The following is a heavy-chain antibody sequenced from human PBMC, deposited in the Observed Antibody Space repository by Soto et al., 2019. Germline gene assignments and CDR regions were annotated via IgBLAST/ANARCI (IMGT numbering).Heavy chain of an antibody. Sequence: ASVKVSCKASGYSFTDYHIHWVRQAPGQGLEWLGRINPKSGGTSTAQKFQGWVTMTTDTSISTASMELTKLTSDDTAIYYCARGDSTDCSNGVCSFFYNHDMDVWGQGTTVTVSS. D-gene: IGHD2-8*01. CDR2: INPKSGGT. J-gene: IGHJ6*02. V-gene: IGHV1-2*04. CDR1: GYSFTDYH. CDR3: ARGDSTDCSNGVCSFFYNHDMDV.